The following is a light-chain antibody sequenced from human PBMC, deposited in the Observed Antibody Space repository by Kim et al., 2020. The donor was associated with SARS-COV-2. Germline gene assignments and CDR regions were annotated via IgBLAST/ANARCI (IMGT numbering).Light chain of an antibody. J-gene: IGLJ2*01. V-gene: IGLV3-19*01. CDR2: VKD. CDR3: NSRDTSDNHLVV. Sequence: SSELTQDPAVSVALGQTIRITCQGDRLRSYYASWYQQKPGQAPVLVIYVKDNRPSGIPDRFSGSSSGNTASLTITGTQAEDEADYYCNSRDTSDNHLVVFGGGPQLTVL. CDR1: RLRSYY.